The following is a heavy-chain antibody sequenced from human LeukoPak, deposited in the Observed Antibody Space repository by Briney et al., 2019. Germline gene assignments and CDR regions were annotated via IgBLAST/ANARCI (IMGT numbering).Heavy chain of an antibody. CDR3: ARVQEHYYYYYMDV. CDR1: GYTFTSYG. CDR2: ISAYNGNT. V-gene: IGHV1-18*01. J-gene: IGHJ6*03. Sequence: VASVKVSCKASGYTFTSYGISWVRQAPGQGLEWMGWISAYNGNTNYAQKLQGRVTMTTDTSTSTAYMELRSLRSEDTAVYYCARVQEHYYYYYMDVWGKGTTVTVSS. D-gene: IGHD1-26*01.